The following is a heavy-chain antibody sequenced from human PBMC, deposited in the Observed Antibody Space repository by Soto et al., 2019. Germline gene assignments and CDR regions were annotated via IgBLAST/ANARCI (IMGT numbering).Heavy chain of an antibody. CDR2: IIPIFGTA. V-gene: IGHV1-69*01. CDR3: ARDQRGSGYFDY. D-gene: IGHD3-3*01. Sequence: QVQRVQSGAEVKKPGSSVKVSCKASGGTFSSYAISWVRQAPGQGLEWMGGIIPIFGTANYAQKFQGRVTITADESTSTADMELGSLRSEDTAVYYCARDQRGSGYFDYWGQGTLVTGSS. CDR1: GGTFSSYA. J-gene: IGHJ4*02.